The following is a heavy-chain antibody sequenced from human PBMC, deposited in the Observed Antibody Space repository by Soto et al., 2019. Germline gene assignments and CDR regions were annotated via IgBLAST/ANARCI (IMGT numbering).Heavy chain of an antibody. Sequence: EVQLLESGGGLVQPGGSLRLSCAASGFTFSNYAMNWVRQAPGKGLEWVSVISGSGDSTYYADSVKGRFTISRDNSKNTLYLKMNSLRAEDTAIYYCARRGSGSYYDYWGQGTLVTVSS. CDR2: ISGSGDST. J-gene: IGHJ4*02. CDR3: ARRGSGSYYDY. D-gene: IGHD1-26*01. CDR1: GFTFSNYA. V-gene: IGHV3-23*01.